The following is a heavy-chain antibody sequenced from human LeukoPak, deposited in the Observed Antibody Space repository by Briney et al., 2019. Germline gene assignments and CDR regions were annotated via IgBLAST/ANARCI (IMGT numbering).Heavy chain of an antibody. CDR3: AKAASPRGYSGYEAAN. V-gene: IGHV3-53*01. CDR2: IYSGGST. Sequence: GGSLRLSCAASGFTVSSNYMSWVRQAPGKGLEWVSVIYSGGSTYYADSVKGRFTISRDNSKNTLYLQMNSLRAEDTAVYYCAKAASPRGYSGYEAANWGQGTLVTVSS. CDR1: GFTVSSNY. J-gene: IGHJ4*02. D-gene: IGHD5-12*01.